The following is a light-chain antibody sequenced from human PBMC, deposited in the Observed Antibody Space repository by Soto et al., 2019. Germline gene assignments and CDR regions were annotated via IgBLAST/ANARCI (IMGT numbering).Light chain of an antibody. V-gene: IGKV1-17*01. CDR2: SAS. CDR3: LQHSDYPFT. CDR1: QGIRDA. J-gene: IGKJ2*01. Sequence: DIQMTQSPSSLSASVGDRVTITCRASQGIRDALGWYQQKPGKVPKRLIYSASSLQSGVPSRFSGSGSETEFTLTISSLQPEDFATYYCLQHSDYPFTFGQGTRPEI.